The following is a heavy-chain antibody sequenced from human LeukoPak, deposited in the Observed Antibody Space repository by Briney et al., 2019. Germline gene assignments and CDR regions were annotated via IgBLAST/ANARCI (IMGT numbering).Heavy chain of an antibody. CDR2: INSDGSST. Sequence: GGSLRLSCAASGFTFSSYWMHWVRQAPGKGLVWVSRINSDGSSTSYADSVKGRFTISRDSAKNSLYLQMDSLRVEDTALYYCAKDESTGGFAPGYFYGMGVWGQGTTVTVSS. J-gene: IGHJ6*02. CDR1: GFTFSSYW. V-gene: IGHV3-74*01. CDR3: AKDESTGGFAPGYFYGMGV. D-gene: IGHD3-16*01.